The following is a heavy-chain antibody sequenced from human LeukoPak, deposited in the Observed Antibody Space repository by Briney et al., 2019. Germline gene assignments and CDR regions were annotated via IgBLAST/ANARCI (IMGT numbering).Heavy chain of an antibody. CDR2: ISSTGGST. CDR1: GFTFSSDA. V-gene: IGHV3-23*01. CDR3: AKGLLWFGELLDY. Sequence: GGSLRLSCAASGFTFSSDAMRWVRQAPGKGLEWVSAISSTGGSTYYADSVKGRFTISRDNSKNTLYLQMNSLRAEDTAVYYCAKGLLWFGELLDYWGQGTLVTVSS. J-gene: IGHJ4*02. D-gene: IGHD3-10*01.